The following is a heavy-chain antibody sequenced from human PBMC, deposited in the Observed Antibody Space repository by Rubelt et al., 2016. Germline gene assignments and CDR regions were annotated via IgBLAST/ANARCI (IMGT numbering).Heavy chain of an antibody. J-gene: IGHJ3*02. CDR2: IWHDGSKK. Sequence: GFTFGSYGMHWVRQAPGKGLEWVAVIWHDGSKKDYGDSVKGRFTISRDNSKSTVSLQMNSLRAEDTAVYYCARGYCSGGSCRFARGGEDAFDIWGQGTMVTVSS. V-gene: IGHV3-33*01. D-gene: IGHD2-15*01. CDR1: GFTFGSYG. CDR3: ARGYCSGGSCRFARGGEDAFDI.